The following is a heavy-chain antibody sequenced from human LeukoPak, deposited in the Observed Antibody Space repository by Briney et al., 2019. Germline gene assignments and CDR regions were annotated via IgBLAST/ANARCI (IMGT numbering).Heavy chain of an antibody. CDR3: AKGRDAYLIVVGGIDY. V-gene: IGHV3-23*01. CDR1: GFTFSSYA. Sequence: PGGSLRLSCAASGFTFSSYAMSWVRQAPGKGLEWVSAISGSGGSTHYADSVKGRFTISRDNSKNTLYLQMNSLRAEDTAVYYCAKGRDAYLIVVGGIDYWGQGTLVTVSS. CDR2: ISGSGGST. J-gene: IGHJ4*02. D-gene: IGHD3-22*01.